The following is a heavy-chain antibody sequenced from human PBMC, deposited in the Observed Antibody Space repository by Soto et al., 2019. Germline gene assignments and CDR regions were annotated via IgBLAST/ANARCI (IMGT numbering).Heavy chain of an antibody. Sequence: QVQLVQSGAEVKKPGSSVKVSCKTSGGTFSTFTINWVRQAPGQGLEWMGRIIPILRIPNYAQRFQGRVTITADKSRSTAYMELSSLTSEDTAVYYCARAHSSSNWYYFDYWGKGTLVTVSS. CDR2: IIPILRIP. J-gene: IGHJ4*02. CDR1: GGTFSTFT. D-gene: IGHD6-13*01. V-gene: IGHV1-69*02. CDR3: ARAHSSSNWYYFDY.